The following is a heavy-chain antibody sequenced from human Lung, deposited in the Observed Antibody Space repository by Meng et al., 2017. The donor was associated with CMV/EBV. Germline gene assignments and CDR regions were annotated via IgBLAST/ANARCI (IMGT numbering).Heavy chain of an antibody. D-gene: IGHD1-26*01. J-gene: IGHJ3*02. CDR2: INPNSGGT. CDR3: ARRQWDLRNALDI. V-gene: IGHV1-2*02. Sequence: ASXXVSCKASGYTFTGYYIHWVRQAPGQGLEWMGSINPNSGGTKYAQKFQGRVTLTRDTSISTVYMELSRLKTDDTAVYYCARRQWDLRNALDIWGQGTMVTVSS. CDR1: GYTFTGYY.